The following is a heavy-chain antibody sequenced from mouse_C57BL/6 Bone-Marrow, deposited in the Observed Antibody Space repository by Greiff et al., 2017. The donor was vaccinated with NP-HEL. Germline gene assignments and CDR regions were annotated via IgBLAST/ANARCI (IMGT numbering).Heavy chain of an antibody. J-gene: IGHJ2*01. V-gene: IGHV1-69*01. D-gene: IGHD2-1*01. Sequence: QVQLQQPGAELVMPGASVKLSCKASGYTFTSYWMHWVKQRPGQGLEWIGEIDPSDSYTNYNQKFKGKSTLTVDKSSSTAYMQLSSLTSEDSAVYYCARSSTMDYWGQGTTLTGSS. CDR1: GYTFTSYW. CDR3: ARSSTMDY. CDR2: IDPSDSYT.